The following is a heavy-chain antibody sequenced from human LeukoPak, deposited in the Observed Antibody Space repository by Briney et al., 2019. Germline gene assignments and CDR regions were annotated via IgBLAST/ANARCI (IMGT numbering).Heavy chain of an antibody. CDR2: ISYDGINT. CDR1: GFTFSTYS. V-gene: IGHV3-30-3*01. CDR3: AGDRATSYFDY. Sequence: GRSLRLACAASGFTFSTYSMHSVRHAPGKGLEWMTIISYDGINTYYTDSVKGRFTISRDNSKNTLYLQMNSLRSEDTAVYYCAGDRATSYFDYWGQGALVTISS. D-gene: IGHD1-26*01. J-gene: IGHJ4*02.